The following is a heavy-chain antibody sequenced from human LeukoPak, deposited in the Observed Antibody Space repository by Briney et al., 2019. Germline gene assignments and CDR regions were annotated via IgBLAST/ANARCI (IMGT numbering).Heavy chain of an antibody. J-gene: IGHJ3*02. V-gene: IGHV3-66*01. CDR2: IYSGGNT. CDR3: ASGGSYLDVAFDI. Sequence: GGSLRLSCAASGFTVSSNYMTWVRQAPGKGLEWVSVIYSGGNTYYADSVKGRFTISRDKSKNTLYLQMNSLRAADTAVYYCASGGSYLDVAFDIWGQGTMVTVSS. D-gene: IGHD1-26*01. CDR1: GFTVSSNY.